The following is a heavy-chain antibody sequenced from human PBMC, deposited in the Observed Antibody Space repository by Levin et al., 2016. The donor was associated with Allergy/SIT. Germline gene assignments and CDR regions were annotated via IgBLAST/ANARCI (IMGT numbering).Heavy chain of an antibody. D-gene: IGHD4-11*01. V-gene: IGHV3-23*01. J-gene: IGHJ6*02. Sequence: WIRQPPGKGLEWVSAISGSGGSTYYADSVKGRFTISRDNSKNTLYLQMNSLRAEDTAVYYCANPRSGDDYSNYYYGMDVWGQGTTVTVSS. CDR2: ISGSGGST. CDR3: ANPRSGDDYSNYYYGMDV.